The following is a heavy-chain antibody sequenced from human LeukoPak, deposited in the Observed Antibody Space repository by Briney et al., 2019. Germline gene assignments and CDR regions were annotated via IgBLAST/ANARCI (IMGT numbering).Heavy chain of an antibody. J-gene: IGHJ4*02. V-gene: IGHV3-48*01. CDR1: GFTFSSYS. CDR3: AILPYYYDSSGVFDY. CDR2: ISSSTTTV. D-gene: IGHD3-22*01. Sequence: GGSLRLSCAASGFTFSSYSMNWVRQAPGKGLEWVSYISSSTTTVYYADSVRGRFTISRDNAKNSLYLQMNSLRAEDTAVYYCAILPYYYDSSGVFDYWGQGTLVTVSS.